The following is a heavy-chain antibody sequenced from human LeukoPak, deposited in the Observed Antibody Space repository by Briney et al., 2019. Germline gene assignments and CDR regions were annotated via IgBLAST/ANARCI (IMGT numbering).Heavy chain of an antibody. Sequence: ASVKVSCKASGYTFTGYYLHWVRQAPGQGLEWMGWINPNSGGANCAQKFQGGVTMTRDTSIGTAYMELSRLRSDDTAVYYCARAGLWDYSDTSGYHNAAFDIWGQGTMVTVSS. CDR1: GYTFTGYY. V-gene: IGHV1-2*02. J-gene: IGHJ3*02. CDR3: ARAGLWDYSDTSGYHNAAFDI. D-gene: IGHD3-22*01. CDR2: INPNSGGA.